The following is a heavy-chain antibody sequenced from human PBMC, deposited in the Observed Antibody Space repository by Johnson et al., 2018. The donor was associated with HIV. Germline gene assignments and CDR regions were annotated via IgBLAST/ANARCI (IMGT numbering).Heavy chain of an antibody. V-gene: IGHV3-64*04. J-gene: IGHJ3*02. D-gene: IGHD3-10*01. Sequence: QMMLVESGGGLVQPGGSLRLSCAASGFTFSSYAMHWVRQAPGKGLEWVSAISGSGASRYFADSVKGRFTISRDNSKNTLYLQMNSLRAEDTAVYYCARTRHYYEAFDIWGQGTMVTVSS. CDR3: ARTRHYYEAFDI. CDR1: GFTFSSYA. CDR2: ISGSGASR.